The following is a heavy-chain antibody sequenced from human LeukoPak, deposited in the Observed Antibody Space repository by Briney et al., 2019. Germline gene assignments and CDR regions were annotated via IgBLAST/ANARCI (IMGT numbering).Heavy chain of an antibody. V-gene: IGHV4-34*01. CDR1: GGSFSGYY. J-gene: IGHJ6*02. Sequence: SETLSLTCAVYGGSFSGYYWSWIRQPPGKGLEWIGEINHSGSTNYNPSLKSRVTISVDTSKNQFSLKLSSVTAADTAVYYCARGRPPGRYYYGMDVWGQGTTVTVSS. CDR3: ARGRPPGRYYYGMDV. CDR2: INHSGST. D-gene: IGHD6-6*01.